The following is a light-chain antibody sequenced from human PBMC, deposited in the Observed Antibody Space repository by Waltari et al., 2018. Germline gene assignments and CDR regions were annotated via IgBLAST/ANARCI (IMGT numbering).Light chain of an antibody. CDR1: SSDVGVYVY. CDR3: CSYAGSYTHVV. CDR2: DVT. J-gene: IGLJ2*01. Sequence: QSALTQPRSVSGSPGQSVTISFTGPSSDVGVYVYVSWYQHHPGKAPKLMICDVTKRPSGVPDRFSGSKSGNTASLTISGLQAEDEADYYCCSYAGSYTHVVFGGGTKLTVL. V-gene: IGLV2-11*01.